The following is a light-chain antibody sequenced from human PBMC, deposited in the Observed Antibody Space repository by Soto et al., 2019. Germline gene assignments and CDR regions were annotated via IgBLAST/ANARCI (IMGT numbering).Light chain of an antibody. V-gene: IGKV2-28*01. CDR3: MQSLQTPWT. Sequence: DIVMTQSPLSLPVTPGEPASISCRSSQSLLFSNGYNYLDWYLQKPGQSPQLLIYLGSDRASGVPDRFSGSGSGTDFTLKISRVEAGDVGVYYCMQSLQTPWTFGQGTKVEIK. CDR2: LGS. CDR1: QSLLFSNGYNY. J-gene: IGKJ1*01.